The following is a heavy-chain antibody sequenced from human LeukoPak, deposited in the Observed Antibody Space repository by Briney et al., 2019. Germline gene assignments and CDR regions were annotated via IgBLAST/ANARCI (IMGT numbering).Heavy chain of an antibody. CDR1: GFTFSSYE. CDR2: ISSSGSTI. CDR3: VKEGGYSSSWAPGY. D-gene: IGHD6-13*01. Sequence: GGSLRLSCAASGFTFSSYEMNWVRQAPGKGLEWVSYISSSGSTIYYADSVKGRFTISRDNAKNSLYLQMNSLRAEDTAVYYCVKEGGYSSSWAPGYWGQGTLVTVSS. J-gene: IGHJ4*02. V-gene: IGHV3-48*03.